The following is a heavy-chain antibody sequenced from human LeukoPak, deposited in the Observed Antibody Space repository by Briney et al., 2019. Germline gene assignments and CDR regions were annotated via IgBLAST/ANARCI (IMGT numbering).Heavy chain of an antibody. Sequence: SGTLSLTCTVSGGSISSGGYYWSWIRQPPGTGLEWIGYIYHSGSTYYNPSLKSRVTISVDRSKNQLSLKLSSVTAADTAVYYCARERGPGSGSYYPYWGQGTLVTVSS. D-gene: IGHD1-26*01. CDR2: IYHSGST. CDR3: ARERGPGSGSYYPY. J-gene: IGHJ4*02. V-gene: IGHV4-30-2*01. CDR1: GGSISSGGYY.